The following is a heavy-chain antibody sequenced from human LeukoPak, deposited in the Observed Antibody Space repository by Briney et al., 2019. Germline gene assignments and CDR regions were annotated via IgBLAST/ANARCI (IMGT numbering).Heavy chain of an antibody. CDR2: IYYSGST. Sequence: SETLSLTCTVSGGPISSYYWSWIRQPPGKGLEWIGYIYYSGSTNYNPSLKSRVTISVDTSKNQFSLKLSSVTAADTAVYYCARGDVDTAMVPFDYWGQGTLVTVSS. CDR3: ARGDVDTAMVPFDY. CDR1: GGPISSYY. D-gene: IGHD5-18*01. V-gene: IGHV4-59*12. J-gene: IGHJ4*02.